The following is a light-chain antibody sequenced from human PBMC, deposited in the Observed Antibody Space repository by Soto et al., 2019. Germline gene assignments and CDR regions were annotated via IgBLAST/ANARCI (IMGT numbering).Light chain of an antibody. J-gene: IGLJ1*01. CDR3: SSYTSSSIPYV. Sequence: QSALTQPASVSGSPGQSITISCTGTSSDGGGYNYVSWYQQHPGKAPKLMIYDVSNRPSGVSNRFSGSKSGNTASLTISGLQAEDEADYYCSSYTSSSIPYVFGTGTKVTVL. V-gene: IGLV2-14*01. CDR1: SSDGGGYNY. CDR2: DVS.